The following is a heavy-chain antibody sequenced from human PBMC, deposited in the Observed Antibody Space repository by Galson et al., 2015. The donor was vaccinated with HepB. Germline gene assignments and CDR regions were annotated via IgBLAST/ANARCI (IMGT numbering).Heavy chain of an antibody. Sequence: SVKVSCKASGYTFTSYGISWVRQAPGQGLEWMGWISAYNGDTNYAQKLQGRVTMTADTSTTTAYMELRSLRSDDTAVYYCARTTNKATGGGFDYWGQGTLVTVSS. V-gene: IGHV1-18*04. CDR1: GYTFTSYG. CDR2: ISAYNGDT. J-gene: IGHJ4*02. D-gene: IGHD1-14*01. CDR3: ARTTNKATGGGFDY.